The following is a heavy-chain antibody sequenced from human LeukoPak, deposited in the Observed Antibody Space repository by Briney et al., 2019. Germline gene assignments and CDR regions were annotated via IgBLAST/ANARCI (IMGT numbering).Heavy chain of an antibody. V-gene: IGHV3-30-3*01. CDR2: ISYDGSNK. D-gene: IGHD3-10*01. CDR1: GFTFSSYA. Sequence: GGSLRLSCAASGFTFSSYAMHWVRQVPGKGLEWVAVISYDGSNKFYADSVKGRFTLSRDNSKNTLYLQMNSLGIEDTAVYYCGRGSVGFGELNYWGQGTLVTVSS. CDR3: GRGSVGFGELNY. J-gene: IGHJ4*02.